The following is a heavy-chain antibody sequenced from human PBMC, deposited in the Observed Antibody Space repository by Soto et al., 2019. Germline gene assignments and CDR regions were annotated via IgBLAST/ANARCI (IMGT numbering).Heavy chain of an antibody. D-gene: IGHD6-19*01. CDR2: INPNSGGT. CDR1: GYTFTGYY. CDR3: ASHSSGWDEVYYGTYV. J-gene: IGHJ6*02. V-gene: IGHV1-2*04. Sequence: QVQLVQSGAEVKKPGASVKVSCKASGYTFTGYYMHWVRQAPGQGLEWMGWINPNSGGTNYAQKFQGWVTMTRDTSISTAYMELSRLISDETAVYYCASHSSGWDEVYYGTYVRGQGTTVTVSS.